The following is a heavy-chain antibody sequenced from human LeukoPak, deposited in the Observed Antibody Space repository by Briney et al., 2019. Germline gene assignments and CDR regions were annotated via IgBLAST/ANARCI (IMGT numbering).Heavy chain of an antibody. Sequence: ASVKVSCKASGYTFTSYTIHWVRQAPGQRLEWMGWINPNSGVTNYAQKFQGRVTMTRDTSISTAYMELSRLRSDDTAVYYCARGRHQGYCGGDCYSPYFDYWGQGTLATVSS. CDR3: ARGRHQGYCGGDCYSPYFDY. V-gene: IGHV1-2*02. CDR1: GYTFTSYT. D-gene: IGHD2-21*01. CDR2: INPNSGVT. J-gene: IGHJ4*02.